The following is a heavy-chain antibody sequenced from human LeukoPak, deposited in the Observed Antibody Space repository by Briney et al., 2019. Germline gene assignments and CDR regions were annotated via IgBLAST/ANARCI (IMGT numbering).Heavy chain of an antibody. J-gene: IGHJ4*02. CDR2: INPNSGGT. V-gene: IGHV1-2*02. CDR1: GYIFTDYY. CDR3: ASRGGICSSTSCWMADYFDY. D-gene: IGHD2-2*01. Sequence: ASVKVSCKASGYIFTDYYMHWVRQAPGQGLEWMGWINPNSGGTNYAQKFQGRVTMTRDTSISTAYMELSRLRSDDTAVYYCASRGGICSSTSCWMADYFDYWGQGTLVTVSS.